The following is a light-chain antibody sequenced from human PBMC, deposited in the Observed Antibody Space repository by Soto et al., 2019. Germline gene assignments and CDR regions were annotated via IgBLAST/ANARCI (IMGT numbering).Light chain of an antibody. V-gene: IGKV3-20*01. CDR1: QSVSSSY. J-gene: IGKJ2*01. Sequence: EIVLTQSPGTLSLSPGVRATLSCRASQSVSSSYLAWYRQKPGQAPRLLIYGASSRATGIPDRFSGSGSGTDFTLNIIRLEPEDFAVYYCQQYGSSPYTFGKVTKMEIK. CDR2: GAS. CDR3: QQYGSSPYT.